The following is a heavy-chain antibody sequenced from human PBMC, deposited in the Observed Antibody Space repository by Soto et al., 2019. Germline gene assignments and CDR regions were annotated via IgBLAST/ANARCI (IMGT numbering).Heavy chain of an antibody. CDR2: ISAHNGNT. V-gene: IGHV1-18*01. CDR3: ARGWYGDY. CDR1: GYIFTTYG. D-gene: IGHD2-15*01. J-gene: IGHJ4*02. Sequence: QVHLVQSGAEVKKPGASVKVSCKGSGYIFTTYGITWVRQAPGQGLEGMGWISAHNGNTNYAQKLQGRVTVTRDTSTSTAYMELRNLRSDDTAVYYCARGWYGDYWGQGALVTVSS.